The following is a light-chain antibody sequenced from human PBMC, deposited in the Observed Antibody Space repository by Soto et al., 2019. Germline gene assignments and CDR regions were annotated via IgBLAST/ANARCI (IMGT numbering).Light chain of an antibody. CDR3: CSFARSSSFYA. V-gene: IGLV2-23*01. CDR2: EGD. CDR1: SSDVGSSNL. Sequence: SALTQPASVSGSPGQSITISCSGTSSDVGSSNLVSWYQQHPGKAPKLIIFEGDRRPSGVSGRFSGSKSGNTASLTISGLQAEDEADYYCCSFARSSSFYAFGTGTKVTVL. J-gene: IGLJ1*01.